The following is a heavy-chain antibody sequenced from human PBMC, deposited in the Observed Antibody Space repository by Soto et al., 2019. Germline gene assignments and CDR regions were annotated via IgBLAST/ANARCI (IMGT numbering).Heavy chain of an antibody. V-gene: IGHV4-34*01. Sequence: SETLSLTCAVYGGSFSGYYWSWIRQPPGKGLEWIGEINHSGSTNYNPSLKSRVTISVDTSKNQFSLKLSSVTAADTAVYYCARLIPSARPHYYYYGIDVWGQGTTVTVSS. CDR2: INHSGST. J-gene: IGHJ6*02. CDR3: ARLIPSARPHYYYYGIDV. CDR1: GGSFSGYY. D-gene: IGHD6-6*01.